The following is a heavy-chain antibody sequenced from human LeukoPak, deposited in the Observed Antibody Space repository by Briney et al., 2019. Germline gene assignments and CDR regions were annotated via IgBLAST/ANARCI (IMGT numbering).Heavy chain of an antibody. J-gene: IGHJ4*02. Sequence: SETLSLTCTVSGYSISSGYYGGWTRQPPGKDREWIGSIDHSGSTHYNPSLKSRVTISVDTSKNQFSLKLSSVTAADTALYYCARDATMMGNYFNYWGQGTLVTVSS. V-gene: IGHV4-38-2*02. CDR1: GYSISSGYY. CDR3: ARDATMMGNYFNY. CDR2: IDHSGST. D-gene: IGHD5-12*01.